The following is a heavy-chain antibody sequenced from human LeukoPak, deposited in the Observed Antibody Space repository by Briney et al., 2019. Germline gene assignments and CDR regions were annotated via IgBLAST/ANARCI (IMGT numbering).Heavy chain of an antibody. CDR2: IYYSGST. V-gene: IGHV4-31*03. CDR1: GGSISSGTYY. D-gene: IGHD4-17*01. Sequence: KPSETLSLTCTVSGGSISSGTYYWNWIRQHPGKGLEWIGYIYYSGSTYYNPSLKSRVTISVDTSKNQFSLKLSSVTAADTAVYYCARGGFYGDYFYWGQGTLVTVSS. CDR3: ARGGFYGDYFY. J-gene: IGHJ4*02.